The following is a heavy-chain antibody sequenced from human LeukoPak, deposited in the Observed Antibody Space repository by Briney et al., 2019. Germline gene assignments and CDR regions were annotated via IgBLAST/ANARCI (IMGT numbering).Heavy chain of an antibody. CDR2: IYSSGRT. D-gene: IGHD6-13*01. CDR1: GFIVSSTY. CDR3: ARGVYSSSVTGS. Sequence: GGSLRLSCAASGFIVSSTYMSWVRQAPGKGLEYVLVIYSSGRTSYADSVRGRFTISRDDSKNSLYLQMNNLRAEDTAVYYCARGVYSSSVTGSWGQGTLVTVSS. J-gene: IGHJ5*02. V-gene: IGHV3-66*01.